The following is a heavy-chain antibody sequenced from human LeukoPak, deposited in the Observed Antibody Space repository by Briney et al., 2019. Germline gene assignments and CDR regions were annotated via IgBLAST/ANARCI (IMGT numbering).Heavy chain of an antibody. Sequence: GASVKVSCKASGYTFTSYDINWVRQATGQGLEWMGWMNPNSGNTGYAQKFQGRVTITRNTSISTAYMELSSPRSEDTAVYYCARGIRSRGITGTTSVGYNWFDPWGQGTLVTVSS. CDR2: MNPNSGNT. D-gene: IGHD1-7*01. CDR1: GYTFTSYD. CDR3: ARGIRSRGITGTTSVGYNWFDP. V-gene: IGHV1-8*03. J-gene: IGHJ5*02.